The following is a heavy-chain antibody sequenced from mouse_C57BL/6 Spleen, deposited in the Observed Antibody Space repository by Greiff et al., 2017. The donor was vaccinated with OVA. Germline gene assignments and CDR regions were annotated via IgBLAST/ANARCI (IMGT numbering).Heavy chain of an antibody. CDR3: TRAPYGNHAMDY. V-gene: IGHV5-9-1*02. D-gene: IGHD2-1*01. Sequence: EVKLVESGEGLVKPGGSLKLSCAASGFTFSSYAMSWVRQTPEKRLEWVAYISSGGDYIYYADTVKGRFTISRDNARNTLYLQMSSLKSEDTAMYYCTRAPYGNHAMDYWGQGTSVTVSS. J-gene: IGHJ4*01. CDR1: GFTFSSYA. CDR2: ISSGGDYI.